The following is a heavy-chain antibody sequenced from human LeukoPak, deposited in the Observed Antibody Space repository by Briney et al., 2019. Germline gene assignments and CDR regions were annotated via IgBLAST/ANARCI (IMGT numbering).Heavy chain of an antibody. Sequence: GGSLRLSCAASGFTFTSYAMSWVRQAPGKGLEWVSSISGSGGSTHYAGSVKGRFTISKDTSKNTLYLQMNSLRAEDTAVYSCAKEPGFFRGNFFDSWGQGTLVTVSS. CDR1: GFTFTSYA. CDR3: AKEPGFFRGNFFDS. CDR2: ISGSGGST. D-gene: IGHD3-16*01. J-gene: IGHJ4*02. V-gene: IGHV3-23*01.